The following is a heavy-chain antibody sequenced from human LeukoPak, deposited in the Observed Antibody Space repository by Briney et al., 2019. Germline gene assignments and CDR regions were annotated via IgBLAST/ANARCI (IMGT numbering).Heavy chain of an antibody. Sequence: GESLKISCKGSGYSFTSYWIAWVRQMPGKGLEWMGIIYPADSDTNYSPSFQGQVTISADKSISTAYLQWSSLKASDTAMYYCARHRRGYSSKAFDIWGQGTMVSVSS. V-gene: IGHV5-51*01. CDR3: ARHRRGYSSKAFDI. D-gene: IGHD6-19*01. CDR2: IYPADSDT. CDR1: GYSFTSYW. J-gene: IGHJ3*02.